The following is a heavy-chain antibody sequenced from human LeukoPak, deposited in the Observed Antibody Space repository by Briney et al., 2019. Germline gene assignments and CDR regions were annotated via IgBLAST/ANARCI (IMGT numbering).Heavy chain of an antibody. D-gene: IGHD4-17*01. V-gene: IGHV3-23*01. J-gene: IGHJ4*02. CDR2: LSISGDNT. CDR1: RFTFSNYG. CDR3: ARGPNYGDRVDFLDS. Sequence: GGSLRLSCAASRFTFSNYGMTWVRQAPGKGLEWVSALSISGDNTYYADSVKGRFTISRDSSKNTLYLQMNSLRIDDTAVYFCARGPNYGDRVDFLDSWGRGVKVTVSS.